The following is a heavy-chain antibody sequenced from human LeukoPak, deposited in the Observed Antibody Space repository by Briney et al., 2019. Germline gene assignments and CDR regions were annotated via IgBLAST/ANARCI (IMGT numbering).Heavy chain of an antibody. CDR1: GFTFSSYA. Sequence: GSLRLSCAASGFTFSSYAMHWVRQAPGKGLERVAVISYDGSNKYYADSVKGRFTISRDNSKNTLYLQMNSLRAEDTAVYYCARGGVRQQLVAFDYWGQRTLVTVSS. CDR2: ISYDGSNK. CDR3: ARGGVRQQLVAFDY. J-gene: IGHJ4*02. D-gene: IGHD6-13*01. V-gene: IGHV3-30-3*01.